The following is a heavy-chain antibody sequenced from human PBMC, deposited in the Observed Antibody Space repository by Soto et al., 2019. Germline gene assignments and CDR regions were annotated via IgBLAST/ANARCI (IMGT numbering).Heavy chain of an antibody. V-gene: IGHV5-51*01. J-gene: IGHJ4*02. CDR1: GYRFPSYW. CDR2: IYPGDSDT. Sequence: GGSLKISCKGSGYRFPSYWIGWVRQMPGKGLEWMGIIYPGDSDTRYSPSFQGQVTISADKSISNAYLQWSSLKASDTAMDYGARVDRPRFHIDDWGQGTLVTVSS. CDR3: ARVDRPRFHIDD. D-gene: IGHD3-16*01.